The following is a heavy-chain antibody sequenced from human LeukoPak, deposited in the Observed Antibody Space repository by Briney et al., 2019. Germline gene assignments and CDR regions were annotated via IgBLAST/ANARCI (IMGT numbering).Heavy chain of an antibody. D-gene: IGHD3-22*01. V-gene: IGHV4-34*01. CDR2: INHSGST. CDR1: GGSFSGYY. J-gene: IGHJ4*02. CDR3: ARGGVYYDSSGYSPSFDY. Sequence: SETLSLTCAVYGGSFSGYYWSWIRQPPGKGLEWIGEINHSGSTNYNPSLKSRVTISVDTSKNQFSLKLSSVTAADTAVHYCARGGVYYDSSGYSPSFDYWGQGTLVTVSS.